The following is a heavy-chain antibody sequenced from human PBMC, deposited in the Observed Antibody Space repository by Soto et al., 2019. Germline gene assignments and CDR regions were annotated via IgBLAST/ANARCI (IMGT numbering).Heavy chain of an antibody. Sequence: EVQLLESGGGFVQPGGPLRLSCAASGFTFSNYAMTWVRQAPGKGLEWVSALTGGGDNTYYAASVKGRFTISRDNFKNTLYLQMNSLRDEDTAIYYCARGSKGFDYWGQGTLVTVSS. D-gene: IGHD2-2*01. CDR2: LTGGGDNT. CDR1: GFTFSNYA. J-gene: IGHJ4*02. V-gene: IGHV3-23*01. CDR3: ARGSKGFDY.